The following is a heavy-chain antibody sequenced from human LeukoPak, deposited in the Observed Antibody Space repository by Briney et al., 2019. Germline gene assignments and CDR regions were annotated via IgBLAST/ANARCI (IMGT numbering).Heavy chain of an antibody. V-gene: IGHV4-4*07. CDR3: ARDRGYMYAFGY. J-gene: IGHJ4*02. Sequence: AETLSLTCTVSGGSISSYYWSWVRQPAGKGLEWIGRIYTRRSTNYNPSLKSRVTMSVDTSKNQFSLKLSSVTAADTAVYYCARDRGYMYAFGYWGQGTLVSVSS. CDR1: GGSISSYY. CDR2: IYTRRST. D-gene: IGHD2-8*01.